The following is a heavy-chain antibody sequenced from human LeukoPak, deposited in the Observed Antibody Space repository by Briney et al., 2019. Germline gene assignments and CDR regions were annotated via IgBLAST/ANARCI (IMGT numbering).Heavy chain of an antibody. CDR3: AREGGSSWYRDFDY. J-gene: IGHJ4*02. Sequence: GASVKVPCKASGYTFTSYAMNWVRQAPGQGLEWMGWINTNTGNPTYAQGFTGRFVFSLDTSVSTAYLQISSLKAEDTAVYYCAREGGSSWYRDFDYWGQGTLVTVSS. D-gene: IGHD6-13*01. CDR1: GYTFTSYA. V-gene: IGHV7-4-1*02. CDR2: INTNTGNP.